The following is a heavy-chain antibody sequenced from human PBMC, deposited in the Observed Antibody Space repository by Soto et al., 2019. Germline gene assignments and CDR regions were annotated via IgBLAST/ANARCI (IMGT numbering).Heavy chain of an antibody. D-gene: IGHD2-2*01. V-gene: IGHV3-23*01. CDR1: GFTFNNYA. CDR2: ISDSGDRT. Sequence: GGSLRLSCASSGFTFNNYAMGWARQAPGKGLEWVSSISDSGDRTWYADSVKGRFTMSRDNSRSTLYLDMSSLRVEDTAFYYCARVPDGLNMWFDIWGQGTLVTVSS. J-gene: IGHJ5*02. CDR3: ARVPDGLNMWFDI.